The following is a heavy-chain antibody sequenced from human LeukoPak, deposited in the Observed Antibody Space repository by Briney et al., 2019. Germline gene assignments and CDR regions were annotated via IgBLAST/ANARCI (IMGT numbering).Heavy chain of an antibody. V-gene: IGHV3-30*02. Sequence: PGGSLRLSCAASGFTFSSYGMHWVRQAPGKGLEWVAFIRYDGSNKYYADSVKGRFTISRDNSKNTLYLQMNSLRAEDTAVYYCAKPGELNSRAFDYWGQGTLVTVSS. CDR2: IRYDGSNK. CDR3: AKPGELNSRAFDY. J-gene: IGHJ4*02. CDR1: GFTFSSYG. D-gene: IGHD3-10*01.